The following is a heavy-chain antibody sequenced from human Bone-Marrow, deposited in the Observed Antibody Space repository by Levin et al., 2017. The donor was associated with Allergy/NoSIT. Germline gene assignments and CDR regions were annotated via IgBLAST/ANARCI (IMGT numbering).Heavy chain of an antibody. CDR1: GYSFTSYW. CDR3: AGSVAGTDWFDP. J-gene: IGHJ5*02. CDR2: IYPGDSDT. D-gene: IGHD6-19*01. V-gene: IGHV5-51*01. Sequence: GGSLRLSCKGSGYSFTSYWIGWVRQMPGKGLEWMGIIYPGDSDTRYSPSFQGQVTLSADKSISTAYLQWSSLKASDTAMYYCAGSVAGTDWFDPWGQGTLVTVSS.